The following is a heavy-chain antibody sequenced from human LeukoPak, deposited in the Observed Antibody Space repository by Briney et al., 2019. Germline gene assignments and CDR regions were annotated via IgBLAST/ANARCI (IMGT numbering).Heavy chain of an antibody. Sequence: PGGSLRLSCAASGFTFSSYSMTWVRQAPGKGLEWVSSITRSSIYIYYADSVKGRFTISRDNAKNSLFLQMNSLRAEDTALYYCARDRGGSYMYLQHWGQGTLVTVSS. V-gene: IGHV3-21*04. CDR3: ARDRGGSYMYLQH. D-gene: IGHD1-26*01. CDR1: GFTFSSYS. J-gene: IGHJ1*01. CDR2: ITRSSIYI.